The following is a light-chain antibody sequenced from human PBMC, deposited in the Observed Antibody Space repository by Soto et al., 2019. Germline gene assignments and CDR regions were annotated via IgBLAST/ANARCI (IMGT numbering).Light chain of an antibody. Sequence: QSVLTQSPSASASLGASVKLTCTLSSGHSSYAIAWHQQQPEKGPRYLMKLNSDGSHSKGDGIPDRFSGSSSGAERYLTISSLQSEDEAYYYCQTWGAGILVVFGGGTKLTVL. V-gene: IGLV4-69*01. CDR1: SGHSSYA. CDR3: QTWGAGILVV. CDR2: LNSDGSH. J-gene: IGLJ2*01.